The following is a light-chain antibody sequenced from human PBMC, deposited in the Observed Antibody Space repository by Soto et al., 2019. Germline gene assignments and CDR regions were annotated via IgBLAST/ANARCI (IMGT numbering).Light chain of an antibody. CDR3: TSWTTSTTMI. CDR2: DVN. CDR1: RSDIGAYNF. V-gene: IGLV2-14*03. Sequence: QSALTQPASVSGSPGQSITISCTGTRSDIGAYNFVSWYQQHPGEVPKLILYDVNVRPSGVSNRFSGSKSGNTASLTISVLQAEDEADYYCTSWTTSTTMIFGGGTKLTVL. J-gene: IGLJ2*01.